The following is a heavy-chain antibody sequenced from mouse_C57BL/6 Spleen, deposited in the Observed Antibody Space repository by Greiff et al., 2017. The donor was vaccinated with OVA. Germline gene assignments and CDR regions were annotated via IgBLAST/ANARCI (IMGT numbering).Heavy chain of an antibody. D-gene: IGHD1-1*01. V-gene: IGHV1-61*01. Sequence: QVQLQQPGAELVRPGSSVKLSCKASGYTFTSYWMDWVKQRPGQGLEWIGNIYPSDSETHYNQKFKDKATLTVDKSSSTAYMQLSSLTSEDSAVYYCARSTTVVGGRDYWGQGTTLTVSS. J-gene: IGHJ2*01. CDR3: ARSTTVVGGRDY. CDR1: GYTFTSYW. CDR2: IYPSDSET.